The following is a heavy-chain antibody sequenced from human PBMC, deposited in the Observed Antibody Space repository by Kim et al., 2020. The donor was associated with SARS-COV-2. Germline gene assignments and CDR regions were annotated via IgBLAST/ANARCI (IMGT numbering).Heavy chain of an antibody. CDR1: GFTFSSYD. V-gene: IGHV3-13*05. J-gene: IGHJ6*02. CDR3: ARDLRRYDILTGYYLWNGMDV. CDR2: IGTAGDP. Sequence: GGSLRLSCAASGFTFSSYDMHWVRQATGKGLEWVSAIGTAGDPYYPGSVKGRFTISRENAKNSLYLQMNSLRAGDTAVYYCARDLRRYDILTGYYLWNGMDVWGQGTTVTVSS. D-gene: IGHD3-9*01.